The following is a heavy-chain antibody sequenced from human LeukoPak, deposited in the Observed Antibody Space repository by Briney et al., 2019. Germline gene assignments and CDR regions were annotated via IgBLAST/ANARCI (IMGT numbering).Heavy chain of an antibody. J-gene: IGHJ4*02. CDR2: IKQDGSEK. CDR3: ARGGVVITTNYFDY. CDR1: GFTFSSYW. Sequence: GGSLRLSCAASGFTFSSYWMSWVRQAPGKGLEWVANIKQDGSEKYYVDSVKGRFTISRDNAKNSLYLQMNSLRAEDTAVYYCARGGVVITTNYFDYWGQGTLVTVSS. V-gene: IGHV3-7*04. D-gene: IGHD3-22*01.